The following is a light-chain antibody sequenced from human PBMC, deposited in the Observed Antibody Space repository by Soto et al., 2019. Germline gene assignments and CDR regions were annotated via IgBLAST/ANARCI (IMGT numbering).Light chain of an antibody. CDR2: AAS. CDR3: QQFGSSPGFT. Sequence: EIVLTQSPGTLSLSPGERATLSCRASQSINNRYLAWYQQKPGQAPRLLIYAASSRATGIPDRFSGSGSGTDFTLTISRLEPEDFAVYYCQQFGSSPGFTCGPGTKVDI. J-gene: IGKJ3*01. V-gene: IGKV3-20*01. CDR1: QSINNRY.